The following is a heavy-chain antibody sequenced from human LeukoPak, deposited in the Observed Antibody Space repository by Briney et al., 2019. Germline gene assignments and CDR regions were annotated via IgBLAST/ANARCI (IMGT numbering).Heavy chain of an antibody. CDR3: ARGYTAMVTSYYYYYYGMDV. CDR2: IYTSGCT. D-gene: IGHD5-18*01. J-gene: IGHJ6*02. Sequence: PSQTRSLTCTVSGRSLSSGSYYWSWFRQPAWKGLEWPGRIYTSGCTDYYSSLKSRVTISVDAAKDQFSLKQGSVTAADAAVYYCARGYTAMVTSYYYYYYGMDVWGQETTVTVSS. V-gene: IGHV4-61*02. CDR1: GRSLSSGSYY.